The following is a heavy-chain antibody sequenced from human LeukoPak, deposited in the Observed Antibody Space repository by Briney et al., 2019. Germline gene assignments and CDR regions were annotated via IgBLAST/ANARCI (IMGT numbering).Heavy chain of an antibody. V-gene: IGHV4-39*01. CDR2: IYYSGST. Sequence: SETLSLTCTVSGGSISSSSYYWGWIRQPPGKGLEWIGSIYYSGSTYYNPSLKSRVTISVDTSKNQFSLKLSSVTAADTAVYYCASRSGGSGSYFRDYWGQGTLVTVSS. D-gene: IGHD3-10*01. CDR3: ASRSGGSGSYFRDY. CDR1: GGSISSSSYY. J-gene: IGHJ4*02.